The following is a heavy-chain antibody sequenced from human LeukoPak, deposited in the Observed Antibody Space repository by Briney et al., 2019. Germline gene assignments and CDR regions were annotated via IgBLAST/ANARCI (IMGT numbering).Heavy chain of an antibody. CDR1: GFTFGDYA. CDR2: IRSKTYGATS. CDR3: SRDTYFYDSSGYYPTSFDY. Sequence: GGSLRLSCSASGFTFGDYAMSWVRQAPGKGLEWVGFIRSKTYGATSEYTASVKGRFTISRDDSKSLAYLQMNSLKTEDTAVYYCSRDTYFYDSSGYYPTSFDYWGHGTLVTVSS. D-gene: IGHD3-22*01. J-gene: IGHJ4*01. V-gene: IGHV3-49*04.